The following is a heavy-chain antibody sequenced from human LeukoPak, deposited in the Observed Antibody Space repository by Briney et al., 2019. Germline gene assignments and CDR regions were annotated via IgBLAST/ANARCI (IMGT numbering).Heavy chain of an antibody. CDR2: IYYSGST. D-gene: IGHD3-22*01. J-gene: IGHJ4*02. Sequence: SETLSLTCTVSGGSISSGGYYWGWIRQHPGKGLEWIGYIYYSGSTYYNPSLKSRVTISVDTSKNQFSLKLSSVTAADTAVYYCARGNGGDSSGYYFHYWGQGTLVTVSS. V-gene: IGHV4-31*03. CDR3: ARGNGGDSSGYYFHY. CDR1: GGSISSGGYY.